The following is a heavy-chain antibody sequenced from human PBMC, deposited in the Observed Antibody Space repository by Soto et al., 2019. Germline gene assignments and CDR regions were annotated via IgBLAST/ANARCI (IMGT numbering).Heavy chain of an antibody. CDR2: IDWNSFAT. D-gene: IGHD5-18*01. CDR1: GFTFDDYA. V-gene: IGHV3-9*01. J-gene: IGHJ4*02. CDR3: AKDMGEDKAMVYYFDY. Sequence: GGSLRLSCAASGFTFDDYAMHWVRLVPGKGLEWVSGIDWNSFATGYADSVKGRFTISRDNAKNSLYLQMNSLRPEDTALYYCAKDMGEDKAMVYYFDYWGQGTLVTVSS.